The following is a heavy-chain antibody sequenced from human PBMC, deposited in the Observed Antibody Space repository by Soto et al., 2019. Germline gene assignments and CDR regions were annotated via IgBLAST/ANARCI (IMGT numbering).Heavy chain of an antibody. CDR1: GYTFTGHY. CDR3: GRGRSGQIVVFY. D-gene: IGHD1-26*01. V-gene: IGHV1-2*02. CDR2: IGPESGAT. Sequence: ASVKVSCKASGYTFTGHYIHWVRQAPEQGPEWMGEIGPESGATRYAEKFQGRVTMTPDTSITTVYMELKNLSPDDTAVYYCGRGRSGQIVVFYWGQGTPVTAPQ. J-gene: IGHJ4*02.